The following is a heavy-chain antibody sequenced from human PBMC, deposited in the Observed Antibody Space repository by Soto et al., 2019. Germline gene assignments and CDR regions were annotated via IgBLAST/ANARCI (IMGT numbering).Heavy chain of an antibody. J-gene: IGHJ6*02. D-gene: IGHD5-12*01. Sequence: SETLSLTCTVSGGSISSGDYYWSWIRQPPGKGLEWIGYIYYSGSTYYNPSLKSRVTISVDTSKNQFSLKLSSVTAADTAVYYCARVRGDGSYYYYYGMGVWGQGTTVTVS. CDR2: IYYSGST. V-gene: IGHV4-30-4*01. CDR3: ARVRGDGSYYYYYGMGV. CDR1: GGSISSGDYY.